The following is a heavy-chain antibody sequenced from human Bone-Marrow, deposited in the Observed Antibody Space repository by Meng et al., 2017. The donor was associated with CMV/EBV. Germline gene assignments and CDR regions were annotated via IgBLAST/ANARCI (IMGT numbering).Heavy chain of an antibody. CDR1: AGSVSSRDYY. CDR3: ARGSSPVDF. CDR2: IYYSGNT. Sequence: SETLSLTCTVSAGSVSSRDYYWTWIRQPPGKGLEWIGYIYYSGNTNYHPSLRSRVTISLDTSKNQFSLKLTSVTSADTALYFCARGSSPVDFWGQGTLVTASS. V-gene: IGHV4-61*08. J-gene: IGHJ4*02.